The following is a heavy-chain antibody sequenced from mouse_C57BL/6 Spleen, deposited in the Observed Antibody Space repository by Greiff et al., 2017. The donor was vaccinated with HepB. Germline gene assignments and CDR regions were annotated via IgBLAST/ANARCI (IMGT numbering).Heavy chain of an antibody. V-gene: IGHV1-52*01. J-gene: IGHJ2*01. CDR2: IDPSDSET. CDR3: ARQGSSGSLFDY. Sequence: QVQLKQPGAELVRPGSSVKLSCKASGYTFTSYWMHWVKQRPIQGLEWIGNIDPSDSETHYNQKFKDKATLTVDKSSSTAYMQLSSLTSEDSAVYYCARQGSSGSLFDYWGQGTTLTVSS. CDR1: GYTFTSYW. D-gene: IGHD3-2*02.